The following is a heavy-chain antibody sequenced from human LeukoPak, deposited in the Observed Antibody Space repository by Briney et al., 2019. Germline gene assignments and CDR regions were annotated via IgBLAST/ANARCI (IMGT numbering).Heavy chain of an antibody. CDR3: ARDRRADYYDSSGLFAY. CDR1: GFTFSSYA. D-gene: IGHD3-22*01. J-gene: IGHJ4*02. CDR2: ISYDGSNK. V-gene: IGHV3-30*04. Sequence: GGSLRLSCAASGFTFSSYAMHGVRQAPGKGLEGVAVISYDGSNKYYADSVKGRFTISRDNSKNTLYLQMNRLRAEDKAVYYCARDRRADYYDSSGLFAYWGQGTLVTVSS.